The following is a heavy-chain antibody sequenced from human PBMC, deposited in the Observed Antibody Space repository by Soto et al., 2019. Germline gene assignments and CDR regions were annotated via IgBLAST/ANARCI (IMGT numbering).Heavy chain of an antibody. Sequence: QVQLVESGGGVVQPGRSLRLSCAASGFTFSSYGMHWVRQAPGKGLEGVAVISYDGSNKYYADSVKGRFTISRDNSKNTRYLQMNSLRAEDTAVYYCAKDQEGYMVRWYYYYMDVWGNGTTVTVSS. J-gene: IGHJ6*03. CDR2: ISYDGSNK. V-gene: IGHV3-30*18. D-gene: IGHD6-13*01. CDR3: AKDQEGYMVRWYYYYMDV. CDR1: GFTFSSYG.